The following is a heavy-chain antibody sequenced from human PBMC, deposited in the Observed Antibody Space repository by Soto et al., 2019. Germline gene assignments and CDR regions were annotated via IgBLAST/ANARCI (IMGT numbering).Heavy chain of an antibody. CDR3: ARDRPRYRAETFGDY. CDR1: GYTFTSYG. V-gene: IGHV1-18*04. J-gene: IGHJ4*02. D-gene: IGHD6-6*01. CDR2: ISAYNGNT. Sequence: ASVKVSFKASGYTFTSYGISWVRQAPGQGLEWMGWISAYNGNTNYAQKLQGRVTMTTDTSTSTAYMELRSLRSDDTAVYYCARDRPRYRAETFGDYWGQGTLVTVSS.